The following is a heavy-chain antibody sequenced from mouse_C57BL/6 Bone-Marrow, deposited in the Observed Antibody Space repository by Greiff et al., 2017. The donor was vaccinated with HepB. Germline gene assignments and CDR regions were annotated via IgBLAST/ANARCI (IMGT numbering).Heavy chain of an antibody. CDR1: GFTFSSYA. CDR3: AREVYDGPPDY. CDR2: ISDGGSYT. J-gene: IGHJ2*01. Sequence: EVQVVESGGGLVKPGGSLKLSCAASGFTFSSYAMSWVRQTPEKRLEWVATISDGGSYTYYPDNVKGRFTISRDNAKNNLYLQMSHLKSEDTAMYYCAREVYDGPPDYWGQGTTLTVSS. V-gene: IGHV5-4*01. D-gene: IGHD2-3*01.